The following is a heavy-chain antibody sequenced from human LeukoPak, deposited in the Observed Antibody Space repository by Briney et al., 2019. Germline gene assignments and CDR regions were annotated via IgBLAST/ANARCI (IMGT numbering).Heavy chain of an antibody. CDR1: GGSISGATYY. Sequence: PSETLSLTCTVSGGSISGATYYWGWFRQPPGKGLEWIGTIYYSGSTYYNPSLKSRVTISVDTSKNQFSLKLTSMIAADTAVYFCAGPSTSFLYFDYWGQGTLVTVSS. V-gene: IGHV4-39*01. CDR2: IYYSGST. CDR3: AGPSTSFLYFDY. D-gene: IGHD2/OR15-2a*01. J-gene: IGHJ4*02.